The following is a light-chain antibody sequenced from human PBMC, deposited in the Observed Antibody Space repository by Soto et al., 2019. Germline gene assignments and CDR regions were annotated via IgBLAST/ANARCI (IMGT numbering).Light chain of an antibody. Sequence: QSVLTQPASVSGSPGQSITISCTGTSSDVGAYDYVSWYQQHPGKAPMFMIYEVTNRPSGVSHRFSGSKSGNTASLTISGLQAEDEADYYCSSYTTTSTYVFGTGTKVTVL. CDR2: EVT. J-gene: IGLJ1*01. V-gene: IGLV2-14*01. CDR1: SSDVGAYDY. CDR3: SSYTTTSTYV.